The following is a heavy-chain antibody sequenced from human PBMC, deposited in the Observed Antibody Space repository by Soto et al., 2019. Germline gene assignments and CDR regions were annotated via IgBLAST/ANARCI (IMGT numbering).Heavy chain of an antibody. Sequence: ASVKVSCKASGYTFTSYGISWVRQAPGQGLEWMGWISAYNGNTNYAQKLQGRVTMTTDTSTSTAYMELRSLRSDDTAVYYCASSRSGGSGSYYKYWGQGTLVTVSS. CDR2: ISAYNGNT. J-gene: IGHJ4*02. V-gene: IGHV1-18*01. D-gene: IGHD3-10*01. CDR3: ASSRSGGSGSYYKY. CDR1: GYTFTSYG.